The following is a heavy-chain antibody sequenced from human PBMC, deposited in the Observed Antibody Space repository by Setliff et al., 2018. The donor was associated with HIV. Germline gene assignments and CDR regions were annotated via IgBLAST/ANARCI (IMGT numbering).Heavy chain of an antibody. J-gene: IGHJ4*02. V-gene: IGHV4-34*07. Sequence: PSETLSLTCAVYGGSFSGYYWSWIRQPPGKGLEWIGEINHSGSTNYNPSLKSRVTISVDTSKNQFSLKLSSVTAADTAVYYCAGGPGTTSIAYWAQGTLVTVSS. CDR3: AGGPGTTSIAY. CDR2: INHSGST. D-gene: IGHD1-26*01. CDR1: GGSFSGYY.